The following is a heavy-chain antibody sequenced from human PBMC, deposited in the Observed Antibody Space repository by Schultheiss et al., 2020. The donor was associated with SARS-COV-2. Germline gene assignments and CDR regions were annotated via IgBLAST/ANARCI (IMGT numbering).Heavy chain of an antibody. D-gene: IGHD3-10*01. CDR1: GGSISSYY. Sequence: SETLSLTCTVSGGSISSYYWNWIRQPPGKGLEWIGEINHGGSTNYNPSLKSRVTISVDMSKNQFSLKLSSVTAADTAVYYCARGWGYYGSGSYYHYWGQGILVTVSS. CDR3: ARGWGYYGSGSYYHY. CDR2: INHGGST. J-gene: IGHJ4*02. V-gene: IGHV4-34*01.